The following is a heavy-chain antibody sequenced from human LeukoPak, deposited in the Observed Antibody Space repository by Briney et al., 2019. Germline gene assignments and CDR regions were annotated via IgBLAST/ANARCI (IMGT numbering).Heavy chain of an antibody. CDR2: IRSKANSYAT. V-gene: IGHV3-73*01. CDR3: TFLGYCTNGVYRDYFDY. J-gene: IGHJ4*02. Sequence: PGGSLRLSCAASGFTFSGSAMHWVRQASGKGLEWVGRIRSKANSYATAYAASVKGRFTISRDDSKNTAYLQMNSLKTEDTAVYYCTFLGYCTNGVYRDYFDYWGQGTLVTVSS. CDR1: GFTFSGSA. D-gene: IGHD2-8*01.